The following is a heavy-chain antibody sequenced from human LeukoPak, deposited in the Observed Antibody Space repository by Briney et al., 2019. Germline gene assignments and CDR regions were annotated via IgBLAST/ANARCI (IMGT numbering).Heavy chain of an antibody. CDR3: ARDKRLLWFGEWSDAFDI. CDR1: GFTFSSCG. D-gene: IGHD3-10*01. J-gene: IGHJ3*02. CDR2: ISYDGSNK. V-gene: IGHV3-30*03. Sequence: GGSLRLSCAASGFTFSSCGMHWVRQAPGKGLEWVAVISYDGSNKYYADSVKGRFTISRDNSKNTLYLQMNSLRAEDTAVYYCARDKRLLWFGEWSDAFDIWGQGTMVTVSS.